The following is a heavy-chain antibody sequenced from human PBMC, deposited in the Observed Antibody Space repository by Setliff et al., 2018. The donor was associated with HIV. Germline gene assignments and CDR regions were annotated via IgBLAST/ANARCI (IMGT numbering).Heavy chain of an antibody. V-gene: IGHV4-4*08. CDR2: IYTSGST. D-gene: IGHD2-2*01. CDR1: GGSISSYY. Sequence: SETLSLTCTVSGGSISSYYWSWIRQLPGKGLEWIGYIYTSGSTNYNPSLKSRVTISVDTSKRQFSLTMTSVTAADTADYYCARGLSSQTYWGTRPLGLDYWGQGSLVTVSS. CDR3: ARGLSSQTYWGTRPLGLDY. J-gene: IGHJ4*01.